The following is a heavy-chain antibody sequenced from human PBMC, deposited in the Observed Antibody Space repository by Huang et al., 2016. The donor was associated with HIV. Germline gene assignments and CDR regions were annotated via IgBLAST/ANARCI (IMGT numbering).Heavy chain of an antibody. D-gene: IGHD6-19*01. Sequence: QVQLQESGPGLVKPSETLSLTCTVSGGSVSSGSYYWSWIRQPPGKGLEWIGNIYYRGSTNYNPSLKSRVTISVHTSKNQFSLKLSSVTAADTAVYYCAREMAARPGFDYWGQGTLVTVSS. J-gene: IGHJ4*02. CDR2: IYYRGST. CDR1: GGSVSSGSYY. CDR3: AREMAARPGFDY. V-gene: IGHV4-61*01.